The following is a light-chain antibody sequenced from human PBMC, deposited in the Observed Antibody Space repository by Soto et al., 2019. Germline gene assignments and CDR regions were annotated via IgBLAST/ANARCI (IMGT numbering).Light chain of an antibody. Sequence: QSVLTQPPSASGTPGQRVTISCSGSSSNIGSNYVYWYQQLPGTAPKLLIYSNHHRPSGVPDRFSGSKSGTSASLVISGLQSEDEADYYCAAWDDTLNGWVFGGGTKLTVL. CDR1: SSNIGSNY. CDR2: SNH. J-gene: IGLJ3*02. CDR3: AAWDDTLNGWV. V-gene: IGLV1-44*01.